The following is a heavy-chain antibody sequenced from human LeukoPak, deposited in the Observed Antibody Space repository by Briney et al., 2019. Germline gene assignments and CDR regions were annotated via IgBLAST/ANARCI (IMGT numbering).Heavy chain of an antibody. CDR1: GFTLSSYE. CDR3: ARLRGYDILTGYYFDYYYMDV. D-gene: IGHD3-9*01. V-gene: IGHV3-48*03. J-gene: IGHJ6*03. Sequence: GGSLRLTCAASGFTLSSYEMNWVRQAPGKGLEGGSYISSSGSTIYYADSVKGRFTISRDNAKNSLYLQMNSLRAEDTAVYYCARLRGYDILTGYYFDYYYMDVWGKGTTVTVSS. CDR2: ISSSGSTI.